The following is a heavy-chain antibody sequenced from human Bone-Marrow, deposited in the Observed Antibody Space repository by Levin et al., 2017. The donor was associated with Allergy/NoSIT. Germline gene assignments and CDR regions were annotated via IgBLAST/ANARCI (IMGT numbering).Heavy chain of an antibody. V-gene: IGHV5-51*01. CDR2: IYPGDSDS. CDR1: GYSFTGYW. Sequence: PGGSLRLSCKASGYSFTGYWIGWVRQMPGKGLEWMGIIYPGDSDSRYSPSFQGQVTISADKSTSTAYLQWSSLKASDTAMYYCARHNGWQNYYHDFMDVWGKGTTVTVSS. CDR3: ARHNGWQNYYHDFMDV. J-gene: IGHJ6*03. D-gene: IGHD6-19*01.